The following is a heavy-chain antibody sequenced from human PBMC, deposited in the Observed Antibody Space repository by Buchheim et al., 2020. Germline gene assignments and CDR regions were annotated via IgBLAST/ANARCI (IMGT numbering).Heavy chain of an antibody. CDR1: GGSITSGTYS. V-gene: IGHV4-61*02. CDR2: IHASGST. J-gene: IGHJ5*02. CDR3: AGLRLFDYVQDSNYWFDP. D-gene: IGHD4-17*01. Sequence: QVQLQESGPGLVKPSQTLSLTCTVFGGSITSGTYSWNWIRQPAGKGLEWIGHIHASGSTNYNPSLKSRVTMSMDTSKNQFSLKLISVTAGDTAVYYCAGLRLFDYVQDSNYWFDPWGQGTL.